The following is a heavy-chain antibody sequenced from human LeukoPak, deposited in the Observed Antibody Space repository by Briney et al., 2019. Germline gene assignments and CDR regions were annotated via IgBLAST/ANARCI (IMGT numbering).Heavy chain of an antibody. J-gene: IGHJ4*02. CDR1: GGTFSSYA. V-gene: IGHV1-46*01. CDR3: AREGPSFDY. Sequence: ASVKVSCKASGGTFSSYATSWVRQAPGQGLEWMGVINPTGDTTNYAQNFQGRFTMTTDTSTTTVYMELNSLRADDTAVYFCAREGPSFDYWGQGTLVTVSS. CDR2: INPTGDTT.